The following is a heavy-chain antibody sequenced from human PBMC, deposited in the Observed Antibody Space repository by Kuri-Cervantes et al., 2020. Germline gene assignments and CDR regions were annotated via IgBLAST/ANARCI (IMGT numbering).Heavy chain of an antibody. CDR1: GFTFSSYG. V-gene: IGHV3-33*05. D-gene: IGHD3-22*01. CDR2: ISYDGINK. Sequence: GGPLRLPCAASGFTFSSYGMHWVRQAPGKGLEWVAVISYDGINKYYADSVKGRFTISRDNSKDTLYLQMNSLRAEDTAVYYCARASKTYYYDSSGYYFDHSALGYWGQGTLVTVSS. CDR3: ARASKTYYYDSSGYYFDHSALGY. J-gene: IGHJ4*02.